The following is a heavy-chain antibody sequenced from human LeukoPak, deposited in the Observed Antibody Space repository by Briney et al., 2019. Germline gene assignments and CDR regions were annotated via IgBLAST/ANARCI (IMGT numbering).Heavy chain of an antibody. J-gene: IGHJ4*02. CDR2: IYPGDSDT. D-gene: IGHD3-22*01. V-gene: IGHV5-51*01. CDR3: ARGPSYDSSGYYFDY. Sequence: GESLKISCKGSGYSFTSYWIGWVRQMPGKGLEWRGIIYPGDSDTRYSPSFQGQVTISADKSISTAYLQWSSLKASDTAMYYCARGPSYDSSGYYFDYWGQGTLVTVSS. CDR1: GYSFTSYW.